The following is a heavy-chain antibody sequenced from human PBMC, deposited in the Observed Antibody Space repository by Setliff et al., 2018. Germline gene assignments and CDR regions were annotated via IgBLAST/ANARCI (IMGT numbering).Heavy chain of an antibody. CDR2: IWYDGSNK. CDR3: AKGDITAGYAFDI. V-gene: IGHV3-33*06. J-gene: IGHJ3*02. Sequence: GGSLRLSCAASGFTFSSYGMHWVRQAPGKGLEWVAVIWYDGSNKYYADSVKGRFTISRDNSKNTLYLQMNSLRAEDTAVYYCAKGDITAGYAFDIWGQGTMVTVS. CDR1: GFTFSSYG. D-gene: IGHD6-13*01.